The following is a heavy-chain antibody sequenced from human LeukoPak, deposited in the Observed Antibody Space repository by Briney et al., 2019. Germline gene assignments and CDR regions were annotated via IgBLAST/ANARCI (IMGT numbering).Heavy chain of an antibody. D-gene: IGHD2-2*02. V-gene: IGHV3-9*01. J-gene: IGHJ4*02. CDR2: ISWNSGSI. CDR3: AKDYAATYTIGSSYFDY. Sequence: GGSLRLSCAASGFTFDDYAMHWVRQAPGKGLEWVSGISWNSGSIGYADSVKGRFTISRDNAKNSLYLQMNSLRAEDTALYYCAKDYAATYTIGSSYFDYWGQGTLVTVSS. CDR1: GFTFDDYA.